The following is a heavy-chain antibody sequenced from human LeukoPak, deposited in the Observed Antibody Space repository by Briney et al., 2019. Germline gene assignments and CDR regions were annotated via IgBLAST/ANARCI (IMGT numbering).Heavy chain of an antibody. V-gene: IGHV3-48*02. D-gene: IGHD1-26*01. J-gene: IGHJ4*02. CDR3: ARVGGATAVTMYFEY. CDR1: GFSFSSYW. CDR2: MTTSGNTI. Sequence: GGSLRLSCAASGFSFSSYWMHWVRQAPGKGLAWLSFMTTSGNTIFYAESVKDRFTISRDNAKKSLYLQMNSLRDEDTAVYYCARVGGATAVTMYFEYWGQGTLVTVTS.